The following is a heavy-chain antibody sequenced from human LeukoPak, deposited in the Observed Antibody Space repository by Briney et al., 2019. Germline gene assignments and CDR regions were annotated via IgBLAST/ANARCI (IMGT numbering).Heavy chain of an antibody. CDR3: ARDESRYDFWSGYYNPIDY. V-gene: IGHV3-74*01. D-gene: IGHD3-3*01. CDR2: INSDGSST. CDR1: GFTFDDYA. J-gene: IGHJ4*02. Sequence: PGRSLRLSCAASGFTFDDYAMHWVRQAPGKGLVWVSRINSDGSSTSYADSVKGRFTISRDNAKNTLYLQMNSLRAEDTAVYYCARDESRYDFWSGYYNPIDYWGQGTLVTVSS.